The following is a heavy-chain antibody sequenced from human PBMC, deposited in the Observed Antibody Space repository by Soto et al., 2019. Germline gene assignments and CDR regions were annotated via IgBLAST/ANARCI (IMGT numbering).Heavy chain of an antibody. CDR1: GDSINSYY. J-gene: IGHJ4*02. V-gene: IGHV4-59*01. D-gene: IGHD1-26*01. CDR2: IYNTGST. CDR3: ARVRYGGYVDY. Sequence: SETLSLTCTVSGDSINSYYWSWIRQPPGKGLEWIGYIYNTGSTNLNPSLESRVTLSVDTSKNRFSLNINSVTAADTAVYFCARVRYGGYVDYWGQGTLVTVSS.